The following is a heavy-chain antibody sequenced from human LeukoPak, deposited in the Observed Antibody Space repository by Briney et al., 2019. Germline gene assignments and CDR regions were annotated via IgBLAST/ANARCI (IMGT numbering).Heavy chain of an antibody. D-gene: IGHD2-15*01. CDR1: GFTFSSYA. Sequence: GGSLRLSCAASGFTFSSYAMSWVRQAPGKGLEWVSAISGSGGSTYYADSVKGRFTISRDNSKNTLYLQMNSLRAEDTAVYYCAKDRPGYCSGGSCCIIPYWGQGTLVTVSS. CDR3: AKDRPGYCSGGSCCIIPY. J-gene: IGHJ4*02. CDR2: ISGSGGST. V-gene: IGHV3-23*01.